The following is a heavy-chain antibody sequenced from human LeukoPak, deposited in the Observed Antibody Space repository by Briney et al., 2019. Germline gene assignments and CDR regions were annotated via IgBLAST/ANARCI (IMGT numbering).Heavy chain of an antibody. J-gene: IGHJ6*02. CDR3: ARGQRLLWFGELFGMDV. D-gene: IGHD3-10*01. Sequence: PSETLSLXCXXYXXXXXGYYWSWIRQPPGKGLEWIGEINHSGSTNYNPSLKSRVTISVDTSKNQFSLKLSSVTAADTAVYYCARGQRLLWFGELFGMDVWGQGTTVTVSS. CDR2: INHSGST. CDR1: XXXXXGYY. V-gene: IGHV4-34*01.